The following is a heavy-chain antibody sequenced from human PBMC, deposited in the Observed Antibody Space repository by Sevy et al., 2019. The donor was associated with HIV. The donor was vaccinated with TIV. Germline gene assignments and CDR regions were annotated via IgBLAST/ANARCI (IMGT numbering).Heavy chain of an antibody. CDR1: GFTFSTFA. V-gene: IGHV3-23*01. CDR3: AKDWGTTAISDY. Sequence: GGSLRLSCAGSGFTFSTFAMSWVRQAPGKGLEWVSAISATGSSTFYSDSVEGRFTTSRDNSKNTLYLQMNSLRADDTAVYYCAKDWGTTAISDYWGQGTLVTVSS. CDR2: ISATGSST. J-gene: IGHJ4*02. D-gene: IGHD3-16*01.